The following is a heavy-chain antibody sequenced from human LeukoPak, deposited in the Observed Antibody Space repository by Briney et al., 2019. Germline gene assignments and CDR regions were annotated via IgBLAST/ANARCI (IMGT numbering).Heavy chain of an antibody. V-gene: IGHV1-69*13. CDR1: GGTFSSYA. J-gene: IGHJ3*02. CDR2: IIPIFGTA. Sequence: ASVKVSCKASGGTFSSYAISWVRQAPGQGLEWMGGIIPIFGTANYAQKFQCRVTITADESTSTAYMELSSLRSEDTAVYYCARPNHGSGTEDAFDIWGQGTMVTVSS. D-gene: IGHD3-10*01. CDR3: ARPNHGSGTEDAFDI.